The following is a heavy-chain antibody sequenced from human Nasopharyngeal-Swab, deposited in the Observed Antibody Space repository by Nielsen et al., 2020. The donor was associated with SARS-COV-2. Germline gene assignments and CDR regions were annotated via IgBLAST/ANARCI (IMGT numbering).Heavy chain of an antibody. CDR1: GFTFSSYA. J-gene: IGHJ5*02. Sequence: GGSLRLSCAASGFTFSSYAMHWVRQAPGKGLEWVAVISYDGSNKYYADSVKGRFTISRDNSKNTLYLQMNSLRAEDTAAYYCARDQGGLLDPWGQGTLVTVSS. V-gene: IGHV3-30-3*01. CDR2: ISYDGSNK. D-gene: IGHD3-16*01. CDR3: ARDQGGLLDP.